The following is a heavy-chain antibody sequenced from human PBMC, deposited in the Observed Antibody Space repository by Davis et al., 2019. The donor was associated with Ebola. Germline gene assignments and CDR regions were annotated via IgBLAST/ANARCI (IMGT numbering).Heavy chain of an antibody. Sequence: GESLKISCAASGFTISSYWMSWVRQAPGKGLEWVANIKQDGSEKYYVDSVKGRFTISRDNAKNSLYLQMNNLRAEDTAVYYCATFFGVPADYWAREPWSPSPQ. CDR1: GFTISSYW. V-gene: IGHV3-7*03. D-gene: IGHD3-3*01. J-gene: IGHJ4*02. CDR3: ATFFGVPADY. CDR2: IKQDGSEK.